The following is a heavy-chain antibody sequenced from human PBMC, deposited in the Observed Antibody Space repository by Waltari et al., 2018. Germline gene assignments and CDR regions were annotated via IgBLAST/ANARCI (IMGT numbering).Heavy chain of an antibody. Sequence: QVQLVQSGAEVKKPGASVKVSCKASGYTFTSYGISWVRPAPGQGLEWMGWISAYNGKTNYGRKCQGRVTITADKSTSTGYMELSSLRSEDTAVYYCATVDTAMAQDYYGMDVWGQGTTVTVSS. CDR1: GYTFTSYG. CDR2: ISAYNGKT. D-gene: IGHD5-18*01. CDR3: ATVDTAMAQDYYGMDV. J-gene: IGHJ6*02. V-gene: IGHV1-18*01.